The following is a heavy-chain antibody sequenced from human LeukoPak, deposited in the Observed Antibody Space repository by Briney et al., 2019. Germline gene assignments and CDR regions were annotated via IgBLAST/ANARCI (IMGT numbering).Heavy chain of an antibody. D-gene: IGHD3-22*01. V-gene: IGHV4-59*01. CDR1: GGSINTYY. Sequence: SETLSLTCTVSGGSINTYYWNWIRQPPGKGLEWIGYIYNSGSTNYNPSLKSRITMSVGTSKNQFSLKLSSVTAADTAVYYCARGSHGWTSGYYYGFDYWGQGTLVTASS. J-gene: IGHJ4*02. CDR2: IYNSGST. CDR3: ARGSHGWTSGYYYGFDY.